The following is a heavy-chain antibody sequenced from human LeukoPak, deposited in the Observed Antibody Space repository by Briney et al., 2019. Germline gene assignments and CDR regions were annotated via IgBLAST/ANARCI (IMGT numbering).Heavy chain of an antibody. CDR2: IKQDGSEK. CDR1: GFTFSSYG. J-gene: IGHJ4*02. D-gene: IGHD3-10*01. V-gene: IGHV3-7*03. Sequence: GGSLRLSCAAFGFTFSSYGMSWVRQAPGKGLEWVANIKQDGSEKWYVDSVKGRFTISRDNAKNSLYLQMNSLRAEDTAIYYCARNPIVRGVIPLVDYWGQGTLVTVSS. CDR3: ARNPIVRGVIPLVDY.